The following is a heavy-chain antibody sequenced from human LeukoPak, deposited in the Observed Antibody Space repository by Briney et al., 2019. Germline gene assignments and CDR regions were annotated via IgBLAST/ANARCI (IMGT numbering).Heavy chain of an antibody. Sequence: SQTLSLTCAISGDSVSSNSAAWNWIRQSPSRGLEWLGRTYYRSKWYNDYAVSVKSRITINPDTSKNQFSLQLNSVTPEDTAVYYCARSYYDSSGYYYYYYGMDVWGQGTTVTVSS. D-gene: IGHD3-22*01. J-gene: IGHJ6*02. CDR1: GDSVSSNSAA. CDR3: ARSYYDSSGYYYYYYGMDV. V-gene: IGHV6-1*01. CDR2: TYYRSKWYN.